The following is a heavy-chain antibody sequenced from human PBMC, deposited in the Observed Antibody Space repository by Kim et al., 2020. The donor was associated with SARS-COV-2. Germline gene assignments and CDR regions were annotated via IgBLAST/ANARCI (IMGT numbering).Heavy chain of an antibody. J-gene: IGHJ4*02. V-gene: IGHV3-23*01. CDR3: AKDYGATRLGVCGY. D-gene: IGHD5-12*01. Sequence: AESVKGRCTVSSNNSKNTLYLQLNSLRADDTAVYYCAKDYGATRLGVCGYWGQGTLVTVSS.